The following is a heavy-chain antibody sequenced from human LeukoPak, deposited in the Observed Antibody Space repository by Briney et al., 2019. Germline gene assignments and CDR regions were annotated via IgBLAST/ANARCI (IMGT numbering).Heavy chain of an antibody. J-gene: IGHJ4*02. Sequence: SETLSLTCAVYGGSFSGYYWSWIRQPPGKGLEWTGEINHSGSTNYNPSLKSRVTISVDTSKNQFSLKLSSVTAADTAVYYCARVGYSGYDYEDYWGQGTLVTVSS. D-gene: IGHD5-12*01. V-gene: IGHV4-34*01. CDR3: ARVGYSGYDYEDY. CDR2: INHSGST. CDR1: GGSFSGYY.